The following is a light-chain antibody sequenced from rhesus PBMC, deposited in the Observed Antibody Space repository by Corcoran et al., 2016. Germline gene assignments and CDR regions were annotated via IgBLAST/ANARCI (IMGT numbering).Light chain of an antibody. Sequence: DIQMTQSPSSLSASVGETVTITGRASQGTSSWLAWYQPKPGKAPKLLCYKAPSLQSGVPSRSTGSGSGNAFTLNISSLQSGVSGTYHCHQDSTKPWTFGQGTKVRIK. CDR3: HQDSTKPWT. CDR1: QGTSSW. CDR2: KAP. J-gene: IGKJ1*01. V-gene: IGKV1-22*01.